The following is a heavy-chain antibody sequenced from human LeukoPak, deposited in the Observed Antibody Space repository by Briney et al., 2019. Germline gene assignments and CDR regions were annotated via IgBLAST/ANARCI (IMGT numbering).Heavy chain of an antibody. CDR1: GGSISSGSYY. CDR2: IYTSGST. J-gene: IGHJ5*02. CDR3: ARGGYYGSGNDFRFDP. D-gene: IGHD3-10*01. Sequence: SETLSLTCTVSGGSISSGSYYWSWIRQPAGKGLEWIGRIYTSGSTNYNPSLKSRVPISVETSKNKFSLKLKSVTAADTAVYYCARGGYYGSGNDFRFDPWGQGTLVTVSS. V-gene: IGHV4-61*02.